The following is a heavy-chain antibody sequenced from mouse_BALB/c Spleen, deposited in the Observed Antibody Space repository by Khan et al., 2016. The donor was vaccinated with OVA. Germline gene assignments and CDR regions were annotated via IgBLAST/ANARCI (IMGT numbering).Heavy chain of an antibody. V-gene: IGHV3-2*02. J-gene: IGHJ2*01. CDR2: ISYSGST. Sequence: EVKLVESGPGLVKPSQSLSLTCTVTGYSITSDYAWNWIRQFPGNKLEWMGYISYSGSTSYNPSLKTRISITQDTSKNQSFLQLNSVTTEDTATYYCARSIMANWGQGTTLTVSS. CDR3: ARSIMAN. CDR1: GYSITSDYA.